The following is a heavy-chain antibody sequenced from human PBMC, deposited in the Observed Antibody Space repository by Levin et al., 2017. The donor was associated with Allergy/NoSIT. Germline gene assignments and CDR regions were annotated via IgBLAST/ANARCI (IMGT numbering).Heavy chain of an antibody. J-gene: IGHJ3*01. Sequence: GGSLRLSCAASGFTFSTYAMIWVRQAPGKGLEWVSSISASGSSTHYADSVKGRFTISRDGSRNTLSLQMNSLRAEDTAVYYCARSHDASGRYSHAFDVWGHGTMATVSS. D-gene: IGHD5-12*01. CDR3: ARSHDASGRYSHAFDV. CDR2: ISASGSST. CDR1: GFTFSTYA. V-gene: IGHV3-23*01.